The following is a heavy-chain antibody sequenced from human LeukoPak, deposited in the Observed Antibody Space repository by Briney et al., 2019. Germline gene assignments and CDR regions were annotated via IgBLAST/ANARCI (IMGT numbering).Heavy chain of an antibody. D-gene: IGHD2-2*01. Sequence: GGSLRLSCAASGFTFSSYGMHWARQAPGKGLEWVAFIRYDGSNKYYADSVKGRFTISRDNSKNTLYLQMNSLRAEDTAVYYCAKGSKEYQLPLGYWGQGTLVTVSS. V-gene: IGHV3-30*02. CDR1: GFTFSSYG. J-gene: IGHJ4*02. CDR3: AKGSKEYQLPLGY. CDR2: IRYDGSNK.